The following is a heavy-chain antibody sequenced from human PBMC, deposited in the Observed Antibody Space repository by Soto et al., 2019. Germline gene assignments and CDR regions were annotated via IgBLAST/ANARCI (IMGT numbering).Heavy chain of an antibody. J-gene: IGHJ5*02. CDR1: GYTFTSYY. Sequence: GASVKVSCKASGYTFTSYYMHWVRQAPGQGLEWMGIINPSGGSTSYAQKFQGRVTMTRDTSTSTVYMELSSLRSEDTAVYYGASADCSGGSCYPDGANWFDPWGQGTLVTVSS. CDR3: ASADCSGGSCYPDGANWFDP. CDR2: INPSGGST. V-gene: IGHV1-46*01. D-gene: IGHD2-15*01.